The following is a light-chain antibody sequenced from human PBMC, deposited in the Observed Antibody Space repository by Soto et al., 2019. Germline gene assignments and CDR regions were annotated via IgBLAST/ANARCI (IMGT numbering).Light chain of an antibody. V-gene: IGLV2-14*03. CDR1: SSDVGGYNY. CDR3: TSYTSSSTRV. J-gene: IGLJ1*01. Sequence: QSALTQPASVSGVPGQSITISCTGTSSDVGGYNYVSWYQHHPGKAPKLMVYDVTYRPSGVSNRFSGSKSGNTASLTISGLQAEDEADYYCTSYTSSSTRVFGTGTKVTVL. CDR2: DVT.